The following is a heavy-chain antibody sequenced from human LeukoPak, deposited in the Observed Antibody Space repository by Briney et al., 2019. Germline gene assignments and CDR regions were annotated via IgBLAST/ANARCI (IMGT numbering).Heavy chain of an antibody. Sequence: ASVTVSCTVSGYTLTELSMHWVRQAPGKGLEWMGGFDPEDGETIYAQKFQGRVTMTEDTSTDTAYMELSSLRSEDTAVYYCATIRYSSLGFDPWGQGTLVTVSS. CDR2: FDPEDGET. CDR1: GYTLTELS. D-gene: IGHD6-19*01. CDR3: ATIRYSSLGFDP. V-gene: IGHV1-24*01. J-gene: IGHJ5*02.